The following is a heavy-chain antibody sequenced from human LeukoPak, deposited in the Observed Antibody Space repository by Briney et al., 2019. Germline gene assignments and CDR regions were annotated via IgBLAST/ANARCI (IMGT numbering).Heavy chain of an antibody. V-gene: IGHV4-59*01. J-gene: IGHJ5*02. D-gene: IGHD2-15*01. CDR2: IYYSGST. Sequence: SETLSLTCTVSGGSIGSYYWSWIRQPPGKGLEWIGYIYYSGSTNYNPSLKSRVTISVDTSKNQFSLKLSSVTAADTAVYYCGAFGGGSVPWGQGTLVTVSS. CDR1: GGSIGSYY. CDR3: GAFGGGSVP.